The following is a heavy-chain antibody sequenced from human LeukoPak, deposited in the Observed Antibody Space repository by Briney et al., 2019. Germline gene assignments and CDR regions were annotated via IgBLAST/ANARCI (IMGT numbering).Heavy chain of an antibody. Sequence: SVTLSLTSTVSVGSICNSRYYWGCIRHPPGKRLELIWSIYDRGSAYYNPSLKTRVTISVDTSKNQDFLKLSSVTAADTAVSYCAIFLLIDSGGNSLQYFQPWGQGTLVTVSS. CDR1: VGSICNSRYY. CDR3: AIFLLIDSGGNSLQYFQP. V-gene: IGHV4-39*01. CDR2: IYDRGSA. J-gene: IGHJ1*01. D-gene: IGHD4-23*01.